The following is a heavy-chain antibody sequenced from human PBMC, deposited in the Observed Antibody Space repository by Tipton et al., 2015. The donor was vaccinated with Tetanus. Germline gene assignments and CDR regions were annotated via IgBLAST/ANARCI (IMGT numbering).Heavy chain of an antibody. CDR1: GGSVNSGTYY. CDR3: ARRSYCSSSRCFDAFDL. J-gene: IGHJ3*01. D-gene: IGHD2-2*01. V-gene: IGHV4-61*10. Sequence: LRLSCSVSGGSVNSGTYYWSWIRQPAGKGLEWVGHISNGNTDYSTSLKSRVAISMDTSKNQISQKLSSVTAADTAVYYCARRSYCSSSRCFDAFDLWGQGTMVTVSS. CDR2: ISNGNT.